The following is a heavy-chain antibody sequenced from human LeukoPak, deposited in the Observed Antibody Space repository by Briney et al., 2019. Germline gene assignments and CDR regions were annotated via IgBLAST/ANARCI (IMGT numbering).Heavy chain of an antibody. CDR2: INPNSGGT. CDR1: GYTFTGYY. CDR3: ARGRRDCSGGSCYWYYFDY. Sequence: ASVKVSCKASGYTFTGYYMHWVRQAPGQGLEWMGWINPNSGGTNYAQKFQGRATMTRDTSISTAYMELSRLRSDDTAVYYCARGRRDCSGGSCYWYYFDYWGQGTLVTVSS. V-gene: IGHV1-2*02. D-gene: IGHD2-15*01. J-gene: IGHJ4*02.